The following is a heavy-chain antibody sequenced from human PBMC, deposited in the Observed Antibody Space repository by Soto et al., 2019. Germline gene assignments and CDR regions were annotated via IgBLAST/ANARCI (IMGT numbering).Heavy chain of an antibody. CDR1: GFTFSNAW. CDR3: TTEWDDYIWGSYRSNPDY. CDR2: IKSKTDGGTT. V-gene: IGHV3-15*01. J-gene: IGHJ4*02. D-gene: IGHD3-16*02. Sequence: GGSLRLSCAASGFTFSNAWMSWVRQAPGKGLEWVGRIKSKTDGGTTDYAAPVKGRFTISRDDSKNTLYLQMNSLKTEDTAVYYCTTEWDDYIWGSYRSNPDYWGQGTLVTVSS.